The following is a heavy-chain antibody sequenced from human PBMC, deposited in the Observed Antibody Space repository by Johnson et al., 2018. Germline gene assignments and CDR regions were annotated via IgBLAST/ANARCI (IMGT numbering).Heavy chain of an antibody. D-gene: IGHD3-3*01. J-gene: IGHJ6*04. CDR2: IYYSGST. V-gene: IGHV4-39*07. Sequence: QVQLQESGPGLVKPSETLSLTCTVSCGSISSSSSYWGWIRQPPGKGLEWIGSIYYSGSTYYNPSLKSRVPISVDTSKNQFSLKLRSVTAAAEAGYHWARDRWVIMLMDVWGKGATVTVSS. CDR1: CGSISSSSSY. CDR3: ARDRWVIMLMDV.